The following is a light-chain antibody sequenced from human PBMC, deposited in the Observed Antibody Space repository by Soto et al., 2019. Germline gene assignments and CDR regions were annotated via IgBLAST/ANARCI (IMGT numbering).Light chain of an antibody. J-gene: IGKJ1*01. CDR3: QQYGSSGT. Sequence: EIVMWQSPATLSLSPGQRATLSCRASQSVSSFVSWHQQKAGQAPSLLIYEASIRAAGIPARFSGGGSGTDFTLTISRLAAEDFAVYYCQQYGSSGTFGQGTKVDIK. CDR1: QSVSSF. CDR2: EAS. V-gene: IGKV3-20*01.